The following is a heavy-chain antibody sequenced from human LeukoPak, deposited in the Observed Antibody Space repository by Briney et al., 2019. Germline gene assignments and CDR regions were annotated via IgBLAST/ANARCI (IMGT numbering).Heavy chain of an antibody. D-gene: IGHD2-2*01. Sequence: ASVKVSCKTSGYTFTSYDINWVRQATGQGLEWMGWMNPNSGNTGYARKFQGRVTITRDTSISTAYMELSRLRSDDAAIYYCARDVGEYCSSVSCYASDYWGQGTLVTVSS. CDR2: MNPNSGNT. CDR3: ARDVGEYCSSVSCYASDY. V-gene: IGHV1-8*03. J-gene: IGHJ4*02. CDR1: GYTFTSYD.